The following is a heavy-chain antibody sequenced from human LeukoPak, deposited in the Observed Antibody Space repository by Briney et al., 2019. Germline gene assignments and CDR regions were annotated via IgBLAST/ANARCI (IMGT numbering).Heavy chain of an antibody. CDR2: ISGSGGST. D-gene: IGHD3-10*01. CDR3: AKTLGETMVRGVIFDY. J-gene: IGHJ4*02. CDR1: GFTFSNYW. V-gene: IGHV3-23*01. Sequence: GGSLRLSCVASGFTFSNYWMTWVRQAPGKGLEWVSAISGSGGSTYYADSVKGRFTISRDNSKNTLYLQMNSLRAEDTAVYYCAKTLGETMVRGVIFDYWGQGTLVTVSS.